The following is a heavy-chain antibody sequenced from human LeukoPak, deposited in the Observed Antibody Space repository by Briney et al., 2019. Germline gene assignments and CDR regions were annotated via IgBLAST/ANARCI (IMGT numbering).Heavy chain of an antibody. Sequence: GGSLRLSCAASGFTFSNYGMHWVRQAPGKGLEWVAVISYGGSNKFYADSVKGRFTISRDNSKNTLYLQMNSLRAEDTAVYYCAKKVAYCDSSAPIDYWGQGTLVTVSS. CDR1: GFTFSNYG. D-gene: IGHD3-22*01. CDR2: ISYGGSNK. V-gene: IGHV3-30*18. J-gene: IGHJ4*02. CDR3: AKKVAYCDSSAPIDY.